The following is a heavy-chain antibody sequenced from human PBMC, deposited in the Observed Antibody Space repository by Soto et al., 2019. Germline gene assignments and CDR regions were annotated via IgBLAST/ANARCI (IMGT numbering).Heavy chain of an antibody. Sequence: EVQLVESGGGLVQPGGSLRLSCAASEFTFNNYWMHWVRQVPGKGLEWVSSINTDGSTTNYADSVMGRFTISRDNADNTVYLQMNSLRAEDTAVYYCARGIYLKYGLDVWGQGATVTVSS. J-gene: IGHJ6*02. CDR2: INTDGSTT. D-gene: IGHD3-16*02. CDR1: EFTFNNYW. V-gene: IGHV3-74*01. CDR3: ARGIYLKYGLDV.